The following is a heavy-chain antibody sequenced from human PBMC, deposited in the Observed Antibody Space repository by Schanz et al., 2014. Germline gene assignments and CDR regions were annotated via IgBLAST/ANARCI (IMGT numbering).Heavy chain of an antibody. D-gene: IGHD1-1*01. CDR1: GFTFSSYG. V-gene: IGHV3-33*01. Sequence: VQLLESGGGLVKPGGSLRLSCAASGFTFSSYGMHWVRQAPGKGLEWVAAMSYDGSIKYYGDSVKGRFTVSRDSGQNSLYLQMNSLRAGDTAVYYCARGTDWNLHYWGQGALVTVSS. CDR3: ARGTDWNLHY. CDR2: MSYDGSIK. J-gene: IGHJ4*02.